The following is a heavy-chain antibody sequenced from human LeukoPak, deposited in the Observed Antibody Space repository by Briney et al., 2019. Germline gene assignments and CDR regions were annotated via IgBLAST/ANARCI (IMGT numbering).Heavy chain of an antibody. CDR2: IYYSGST. CDR3: ARLTGRNPGIAAHFDY. CDR1: AGSISSSSYY. J-gene: IGHJ4*02. V-gene: IGHV4-39*01. Sequence: SETLSLTCTVSAGSISSSSYYWGWIRQPPGKGLEWIGSIYYSGSTYYNPSLKSRVTISVDTSKNQFSLKLSSVTAADTAVYYCARLTGRNPGIAAHFDYWGQGTLVTVSS. D-gene: IGHD6-13*01.